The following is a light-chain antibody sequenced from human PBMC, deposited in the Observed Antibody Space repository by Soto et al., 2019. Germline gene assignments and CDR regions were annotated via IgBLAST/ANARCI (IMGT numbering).Light chain of an antibody. Sequence: PGERATLSCGASQSVDNSHVAWYQQRRGLPPRLLIYGASNRATGIPDRFSGSGSGTDFTLTISSLEPEDFAVYYCQQRSNWPPITFGQGTRLEIK. CDR1: QSVDNSH. CDR3: QQRSNWPPIT. J-gene: IGKJ5*01. CDR2: GAS. V-gene: IGKV3-11*01.